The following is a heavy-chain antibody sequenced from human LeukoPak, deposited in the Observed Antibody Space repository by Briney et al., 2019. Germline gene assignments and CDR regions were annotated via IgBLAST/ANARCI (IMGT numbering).Heavy chain of an antibody. D-gene: IGHD2-2*01. CDR1: GGSISSGLYS. J-gene: IGHJ5*02. Sequence: KTSETLSLTCAVSGGSISSGLYSWSWIRQPPGKGLEWIGYIYHGGRSYYNPSLKSRVTLSLDRSKNQFSLRLSSVTAADTAVYYCARDTDGTSSEFDPWGQGILVTVSS. CDR3: ARDTDGTSSEFDP. CDR2: IYHGGRS. V-gene: IGHV4-30-2*01.